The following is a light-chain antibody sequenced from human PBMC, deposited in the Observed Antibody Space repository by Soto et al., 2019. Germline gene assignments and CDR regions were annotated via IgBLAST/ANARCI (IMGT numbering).Light chain of an antibody. CDR3: SSYAGSNNFV. Sequence: QSVLTQPPSASGSPGQSVTISCTGASSDVGTYNYVSWYQQHPGKAPKLMIYEVTKRPSGVPDRFSGSKSGNTASLTVSGLQADDEAEYYCSSYAGSNNFVFGTGTRSPS. CDR1: SSDVGTYNY. V-gene: IGLV2-8*01. J-gene: IGLJ1*01. CDR2: EVT.